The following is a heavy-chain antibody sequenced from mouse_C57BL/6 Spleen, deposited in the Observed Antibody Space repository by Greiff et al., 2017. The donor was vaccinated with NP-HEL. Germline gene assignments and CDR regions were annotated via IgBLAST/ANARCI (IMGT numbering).Heavy chain of an antibody. CDR3: VRDYYGSSYSYYAMDY. CDR2: IRSKSSNYAT. V-gene: IGHV10-3*01. Sequence: EVQRVESGGGLVQPKGSLKLSCAASGFTFNTYAMHWVRQAPGKGLEWVARIRSKSSNYATYYADSVKDRFTISRDDSQSMLYLQMNNLKTEDTAMYYCVRDYYGSSYSYYAMDYWGQGTSVTVSS. CDR1: GFTFNTYA. J-gene: IGHJ4*01. D-gene: IGHD1-1*01.